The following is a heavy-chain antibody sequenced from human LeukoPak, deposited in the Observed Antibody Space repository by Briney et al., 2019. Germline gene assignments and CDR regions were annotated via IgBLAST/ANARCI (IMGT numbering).Heavy chain of an antibody. CDR1: GFTFSSYA. CDR2: ISYDGSNK. Sequence: GGSLRLSCAASGFTFSSYAMHWVRQAPGKGLEWVAVISYDGSNKYYADSVKGRFTISRDNSKNTLYLQMNSLRAEDTAVYYCARGDILTLGIDYWGQGTLVTVSS. D-gene: IGHD3-9*01. CDR3: ARGDILTLGIDY. J-gene: IGHJ4*02. V-gene: IGHV3-30*04.